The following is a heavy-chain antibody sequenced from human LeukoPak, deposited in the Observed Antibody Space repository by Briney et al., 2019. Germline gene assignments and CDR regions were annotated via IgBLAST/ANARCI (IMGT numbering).Heavy chain of an antibody. J-gene: IGHJ4*02. Sequence: ESLKISCKSSGYSVTTYWIAWVRQMPGKGLEWRGIIYPGDSDTRYSPSFQGQVTISADKSISTAYLQWTSLKASDSAMYYCARVLIRGDEIDYWGQGTLVTVSS. CDR1: GYSVTTYW. CDR3: ARVLIRGDEIDY. CDR2: IYPGDSDT. V-gene: IGHV5-51*01. D-gene: IGHD2-21*01.